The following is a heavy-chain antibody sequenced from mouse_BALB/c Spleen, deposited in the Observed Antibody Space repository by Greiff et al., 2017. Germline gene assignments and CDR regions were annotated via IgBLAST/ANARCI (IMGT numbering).Heavy chain of an antibody. J-gene: IGHJ2*01. D-gene: IGHD2-10*02. CDR1: GYSITSDYA. Sequence: EVQLVESGPGLVKPSQSLSLTCTVTGYSITSDYAWNWIRQFPGNKLEWMGYISYSGSTSYNPSLKSRISITRDTSKNQFFLQLNSVTTEDTATYYCAREYGNPFDDWGQGTPLTVSS. CDR3: AREYGNPFDD. V-gene: IGHV3-2*02. CDR2: ISYSGST.